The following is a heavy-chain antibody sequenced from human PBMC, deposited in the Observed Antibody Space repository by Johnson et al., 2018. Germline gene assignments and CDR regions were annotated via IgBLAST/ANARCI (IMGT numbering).Heavy chain of an antibody. CDR2: INHSGST. V-gene: IGHV4-34*01. CDR3: ARSPVGATPWRYFQH. D-gene: IGHD1-26*01. Sequence: QVQLQQWGAGLLKPSETLSLTCAVYGGSFSGYYWSWIRQPPGKGLEWIGEINHSGSTNYNPSLKSRVPLSVDTAKNQFPLRLGSVTAAATAVYYCARSPVGATPWRYFQHWGQGTLVTVSS. J-gene: IGHJ1*01. CDR1: GGSFSGYY.